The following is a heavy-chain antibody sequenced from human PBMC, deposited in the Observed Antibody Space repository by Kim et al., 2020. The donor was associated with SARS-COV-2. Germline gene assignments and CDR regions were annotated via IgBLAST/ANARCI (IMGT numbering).Heavy chain of an antibody. CDR1: GGSISSYY. Sequence: SETLSLTCTVSGGSISSYYWSWIRQPPGKGLEWIGYIYYSGSTNYNPSLKSRVTISVDTSKNQFSLKLSSVTAADTAVYYCARVVTMVQGVIIAPYYYDMDVWGKGTTVTVSS. D-gene: IGHD3-10*01. CDR3: ARVVTMVQGVIIAPYYYDMDV. V-gene: IGHV4-59*01. CDR2: IYYSGST. J-gene: IGHJ6*03.